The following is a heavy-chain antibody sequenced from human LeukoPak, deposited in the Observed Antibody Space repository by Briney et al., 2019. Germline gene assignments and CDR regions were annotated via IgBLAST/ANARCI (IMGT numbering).Heavy chain of an antibody. D-gene: IGHD1-26*01. J-gene: IGHJ3*01. CDR1: GGSFSGYY. CDR3: ARRSGSFFAFDF. CDR2: IYHSGST. V-gene: IGHV4-34*01. Sequence: SETLSLTCAVYGGSFSGYYWSWIRQPPGKGLEWIGDIYHSGSTNYNPSLKSRVTISVDKSKNQFSLKLSSVTAAETAVYYCARRSGSFFAFDFWGQGTMVTVSS.